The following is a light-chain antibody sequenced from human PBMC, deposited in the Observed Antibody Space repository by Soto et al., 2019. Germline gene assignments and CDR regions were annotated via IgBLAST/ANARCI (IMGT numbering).Light chain of an antibody. CDR1: SSDVGFYDF. J-gene: IGLJ1*01. CDR3: SSYTSSSTQV. Sequence: QSVLTQPASVSGSPGQSITASCTGTSSDVGFYDFVSWYQQHPGKAPKLMIYDVSNRPSGVSNRFSGSKSGNTASLTISGLQAEDEADYYCSSYTSSSTQVFGTGTKVTVL. CDR2: DVS. V-gene: IGLV2-14*01.